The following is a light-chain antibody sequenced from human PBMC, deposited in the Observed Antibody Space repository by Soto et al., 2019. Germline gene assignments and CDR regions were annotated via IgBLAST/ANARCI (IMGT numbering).Light chain of an antibody. V-gene: IGKV3-15*01. CDR2: DAS. J-gene: IGKJ1*01. Sequence: EIVLTQCRGTLYLSPGERATLSCRASQSFNSIYLAWYQQKPGQPPRLLIYDASTRATRIPSRFSGSGSGTEFTLTISSLQSEDFAVYYCQQYDNWPRTFGQGTKVDI. CDR3: QQYDNWPRT. CDR1: QSFNSIY.